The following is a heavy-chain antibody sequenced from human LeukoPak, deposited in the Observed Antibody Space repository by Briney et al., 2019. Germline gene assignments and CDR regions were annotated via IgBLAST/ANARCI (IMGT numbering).Heavy chain of an antibody. J-gene: IGHJ4*02. CDR1: GYTFTGYY. CDR2: INPNSGGT. V-gene: IGHV1-2*02. Sequence: ASVKVSCKASGYTFTGYYMHWVRQAPGQGLEWMGWINPNSGGTNYAQKFQGMVTMTRDTSISTAYMELSRLRSDDTAVYYCARDDARYDILTGYGFDYWGQGTLVTVSS. D-gene: IGHD3-9*01. CDR3: ARDDARYDILTGYGFDY.